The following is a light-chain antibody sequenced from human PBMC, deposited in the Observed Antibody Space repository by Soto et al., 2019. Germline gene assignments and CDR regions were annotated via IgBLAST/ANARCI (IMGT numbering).Light chain of an antibody. CDR3: CSYAGSSTYV. Sequence: QSVLTQPASVSGSPGQSITISCTGTSSDVGSYNLVAWYQQHPGKAPKLMVYEGSKRPSGVSNPFSGSKSGNTASLTISGLQAEDEADYYCCSYAGSSTYVFGAGTKVTVL. V-gene: IGLV2-23*01. CDR1: SSDVGSYNL. CDR2: EGS. J-gene: IGLJ1*01.